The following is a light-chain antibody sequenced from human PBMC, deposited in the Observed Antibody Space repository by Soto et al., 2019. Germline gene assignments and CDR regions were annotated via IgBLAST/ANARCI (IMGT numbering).Light chain of an antibody. CDR3: QTYDLSLNGVV. J-gene: IGLJ2*01. Sequence: QSVLTQPPSVSGAPGQRVTISCTGSSSNIGAGYDVHWYQQLPGTAPRLLIYGNNNRPSGVPDRFSGSNSGTSASLAITGLQSEDEADYYCQTYDLSLNGVVFGGGTKLTVL. CDR2: GNN. V-gene: IGLV1-40*01. CDR1: SSNIGAGYD.